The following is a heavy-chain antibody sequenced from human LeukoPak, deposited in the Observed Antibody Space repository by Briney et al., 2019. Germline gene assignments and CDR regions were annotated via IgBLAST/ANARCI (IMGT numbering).Heavy chain of an antibody. V-gene: IGHV3-74*01. J-gene: IGHJ1*01. CDR1: GVTLSSCW. D-gene: IGHD6-13*01. CDR2: ISSDGSST. Sequence: GGSLRLSCAASGVTLSSCWMHWVRQAPGKGLVWVSRISSDGSSTAYADSVKGRFTISRDNAKNTLYLQMNGLRAEDTAVYYCAITAAGTKVDFHHWGQGTLVTVSS. CDR3: AITAAGTKVDFHH.